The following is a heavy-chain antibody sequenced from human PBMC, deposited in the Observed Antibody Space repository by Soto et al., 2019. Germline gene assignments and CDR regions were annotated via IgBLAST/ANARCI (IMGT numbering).Heavy chain of an antibody. CDR2: ISASNGDT. CDR1: GYTFTNHG. J-gene: IGHJ6*03. D-gene: IGHD3-10*01. V-gene: IGHV1-18*04. CDR3: ARMVRGSKIDHYYYMDV. Sequence: QVELVQSGVEVKKPGASVKVSCKASGYTFTNHGLSWVRQAPGQGLEWMGWISASNGDTNYAQKFLGRVTVTTDTSTSIGYMEARSLKSEDTAVYYCARMVRGSKIDHYYYMDVWGKGTTVIVSS.